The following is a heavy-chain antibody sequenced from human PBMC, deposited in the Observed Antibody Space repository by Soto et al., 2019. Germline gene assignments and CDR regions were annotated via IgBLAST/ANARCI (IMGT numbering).Heavy chain of an antibody. CDR3: ARDRYSGSYGKGKGLDYFDY. D-gene: IGHD1-26*01. CDR1: GYTFTSYY. V-gene: IGHV1-46*01. CDR2: INPSGGST. Sequence: ASVKVSCKASGYTFTSYYMHWVRQAPGQGLEWMGIINPSGGSTSYAQKFQGRVTMTRDTSTSTVYMELSSLRSEDTAVYYCARDRYSGSYGKGKGLDYFDYWGQGTLVTVSS. J-gene: IGHJ4*02.